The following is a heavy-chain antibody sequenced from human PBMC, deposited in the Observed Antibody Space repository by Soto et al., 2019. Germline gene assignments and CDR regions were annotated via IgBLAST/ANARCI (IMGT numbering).Heavy chain of an antibody. Sequence: QVQLVQSGAEVKKPGASVKVSCKASGYTFTSYGISWVRQAPGQGLAWMGWISAYNGNTNYAQKLQGRVTMTTDTSTSTDYMELRSLRSDDTAVYYCARDVAGWLPSYYYHGMDVWGQGTMVTVSS. V-gene: IGHV1-18*01. CDR1: GYTFTSYG. CDR2: ISAYNGNT. J-gene: IGHJ6*02. D-gene: IGHD3-22*01. CDR3: ARDVAGWLPSYYYHGMDV.